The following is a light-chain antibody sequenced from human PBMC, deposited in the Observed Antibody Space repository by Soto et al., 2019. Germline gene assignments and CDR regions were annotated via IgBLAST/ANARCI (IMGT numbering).Light chain of an antibody. CDR1: NIGSKS. Sequence: SYELTQPPSVSVAPGKTARITCGGNNIGSKSVHWYQQKPGQAPVLVIYYDSDRPSGIPERFSGSNSGNTATLTISRVEAGDEDDYYCQVWDSSSDHHVVFGGGTQLTVL. V-gene: IGLV3-21*04. J-gene: IGLJ2*01. CDR3: QVWDSSSDHHVV. CDR2: YDS.